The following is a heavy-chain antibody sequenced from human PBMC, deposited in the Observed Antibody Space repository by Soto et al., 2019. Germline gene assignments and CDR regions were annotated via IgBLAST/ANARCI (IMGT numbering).Heavy chain of an antibody. J-gene: IGHJ6*02. D-gene: IGHD4-4*01. Sequence: QVQLQESGPGLVKPSQPLSLTCTVSGGSISSGDYYWSWIRQPPGKGLEWIGYIYYSGSTYYNPSLKSRVTISVDTAKNQFSLKLSSVTAADTAVYYCAREPHYSKTIYYGMDVWGQGTTVTVSS. CDR2: IYYSGST. CDR1: GGSISSGDYY. CDR3: AREPHYSKTIYYGMDV. V-gene: IGHV4-30-4*01.